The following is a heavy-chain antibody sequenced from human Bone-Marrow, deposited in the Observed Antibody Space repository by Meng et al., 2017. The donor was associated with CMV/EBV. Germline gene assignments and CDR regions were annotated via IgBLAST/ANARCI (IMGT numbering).Heavy chain of an antibody. J-gene: IGHJ4*02. Sequence: GESLKISCAASGFTVSSNYMSWVRQAPGKGPEWVSSITSASIYIYYADSVKGRFTISRDSPKNTLYLQMNSLRAEDTAVYYCARDFGGRNDYWGQGTLVTVSS. D-gene: IGHD3-16*01. CDR1: GFTVSSNY. CDR2: ITSASIYI. CDR3: ARDFGGRNDY. V-gene: IGHV3-21*01.